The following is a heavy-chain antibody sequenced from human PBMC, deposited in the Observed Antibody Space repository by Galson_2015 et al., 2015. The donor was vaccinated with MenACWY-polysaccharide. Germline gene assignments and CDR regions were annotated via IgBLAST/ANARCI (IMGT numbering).Heavy chain of an antibody. CDR1: GFTFSSYS. D-gene: IGHD2-2*01. CDR3: ARLHCSSTSYYPTDYYYYGMDV. Sequence: SLRLSCAASGFTFSSYSMNWVRQAPGKGLEWVSYISSSSSTIYYADSVKGRFTISRDNAKNSLFLQMNSLRAEDTAVYYCARLHCSSTSYYPTDYYYYGMDVWGQGTTVTVSS. J-gene: IGHJ6*02. CDR2: ISSSSSTI. V-gene: IGHV3-48*01.